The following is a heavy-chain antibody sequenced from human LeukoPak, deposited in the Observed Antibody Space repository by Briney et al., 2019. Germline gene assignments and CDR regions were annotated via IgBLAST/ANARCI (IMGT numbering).Heavy chain of an antibody. V-gene: IGHV3-23*01. CDR1: GFIFSSYA. CDR3: AKGPDSAEY. CDR2: ISGSGGST. D-gene: IGHD1-14*01. J-gene: IGHJ4*02. Sequence: GGSLRLSCAASGFIFSSYAMSWVRQAPGKGLEWVSAISGSGGSTYYANSVKGRFTISRDSSKNTLYLQMNSLRAEDTAVYYCAKGPDSAEYWGQGTLVTVSS.